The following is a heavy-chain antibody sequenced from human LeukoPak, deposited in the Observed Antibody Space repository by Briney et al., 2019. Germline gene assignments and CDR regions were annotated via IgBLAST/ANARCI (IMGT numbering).Heavy chain of an antibody. CDR3: ARGSGYDSSGYYDY. CDR1: GFTVSSNY. Sequence: GGSLRLSCAASGFTVSSNYMSWVRQAPGKGLEWVSVIYSGGSTYYADSVKGRFIISRDNSKNTLYLQMNSLRAEDTAVYYCARGSGYDSSGYYDYWGQGTLVTVSS. D-gene: IGHD3-22*01. CDR2: IYSGGST. J-gene: IGHJ4*02. V-gene: IGHV3-66*01.